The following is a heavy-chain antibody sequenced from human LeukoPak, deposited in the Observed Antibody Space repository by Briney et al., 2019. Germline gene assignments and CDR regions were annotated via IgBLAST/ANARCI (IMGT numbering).Heavy chain of an antibody. V-gene: IGHV4-30-2*01. Sequence: SETLSLTCAVSGGSISSGGYSWSWIRQPPGKGLEWIGYIYHSGSTYYNPSLKSRVTISVDRSKNQFSLKLSSVTAADTAVYYCASSTYYYGSGSFGYWFDPWGQGTLVTVSS. D-gene: IGHD3-10*01. CDR2: IYHSGST. CDR1: GGSISSGGYS. J-gene: IGHJ5*02. CDR3: ASSTYYYGSGSFGYWFDP.